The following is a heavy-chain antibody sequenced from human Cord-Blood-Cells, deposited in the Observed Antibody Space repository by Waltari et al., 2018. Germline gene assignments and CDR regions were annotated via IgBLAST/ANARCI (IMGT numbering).Heavy chain of an antibody. J-gene: IGHJ6*02. CDR1: GGTFSSYA. V-gene: IGHV1-69*01. CDR3: ARVGGDSSGYYYYYYGMDV. Sequence: QVQLVQSGAEVKKPGSSVKVSCKASGGTFSSYAISWVRQAPGQGLEWMGGIIPSFGTAKYAQKFQGRVTITADESTSTAYMELSSLRSEDTAVYYCARVGGDSSGYYYYYYGMDVWGQGTTVTVSS. CDR2: IIPSFGTA. D-gene: IGHD6-19*01.